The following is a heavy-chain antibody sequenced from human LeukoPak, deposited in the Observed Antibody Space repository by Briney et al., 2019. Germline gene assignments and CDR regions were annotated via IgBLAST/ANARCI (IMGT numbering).Heavy chain of an antibody. D-gene: IGHD3-16*01. Sequence: ASVKVSRKASGYTFSNHGIGWVRQAPGQGLEWVGWISAHTGNTNYAQKVQGRVTMTTDTSTSTAYMELRSLISDDTAVYYCARAEGDYDPLNWIDPWGQGTLVIVSS. CDR1: GYTFSNHG. CDR2: ISAHTGNT. CDR3: ARAEGDYDPLNWIDP. V-gene: IGHV1-18*01. J-gene: IGHJ5*02.